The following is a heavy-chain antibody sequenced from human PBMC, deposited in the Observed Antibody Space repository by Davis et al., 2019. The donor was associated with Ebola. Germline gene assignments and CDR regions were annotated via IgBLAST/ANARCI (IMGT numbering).Heavy chain of an antibody. CDR1: GFTFSSYG. CDR3: ARDLSQLWLLFDY. V-gene: IGHV3-33*01. J-gene: IGHJ4*02. CDR2: IWYDGSNK. D-gene: IGHD5-18*01. Sequence: GESLKISCAASGFTFSSYGMHWVRQAPGKGLEWVAVIWYDGSNKYYADSVKGRFTISRDNAKNSLYLQMNSLRAEDTAVYYCARDLSQLWLLFDYWGQGTLVTVSS.